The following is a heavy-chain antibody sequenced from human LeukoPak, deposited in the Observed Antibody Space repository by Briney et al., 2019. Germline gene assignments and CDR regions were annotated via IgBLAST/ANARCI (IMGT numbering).Heavy chain of an antibody. CDR2: ISSSGSTI. V-gene: IGHV3-11*01. CDR1: GFTFSDYY. D-gene: IGHD6-6*01. Sequence: PGGSLRLSCAASGFTFSDYYMSWIRQAPGKGLGWISYISSSGSTIYYADSVKGRFTISRDNARNSLYLQMNSLRAEDTAVYYCARERAIASRRPYCFDYWGQGTLVTVSS. CDR3: ARERAIASRRPYCFDY. J-gene: IGHJ4*02.